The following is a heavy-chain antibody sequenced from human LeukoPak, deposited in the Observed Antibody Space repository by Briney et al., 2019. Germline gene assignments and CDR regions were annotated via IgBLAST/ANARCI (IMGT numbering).Heavy chain of an antibody. CDR2: IYTSGST. D-gene: IGHD6-13*01. CDR3: ARRHYSRGLDY. CDR1: VGSLSTYY. V-gene: IGHV4-4*07. J-gene: IGHJ4*02. Sequence: SETLSLTRTVSVGSLSTYYWSWVRQPAGGGLEWIGHIYTSGSTYNPSLKSRVTMSLDTSKNQFSLKLNSVTAADTAVYYCARRHYSRGLDYWGQGILVTLSS.